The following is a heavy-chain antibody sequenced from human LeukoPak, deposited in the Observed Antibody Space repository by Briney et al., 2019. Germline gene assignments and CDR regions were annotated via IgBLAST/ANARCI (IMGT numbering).Heavy chain of an antibody. CDR3: AKGRSRDYSSGWYFDS. D-gene: IGHD6-19*01. CDR2: IYRRGST. J-gene: IGHJ4*02. CDR1: GFTVSSNY. V-gene: IGHV3-53*01. Sequence: GGSLRLSCAASGFTVSSNYMSSVGQAPGKGLEWVSVIYRRGSTYYADSVTGRFTISRDNSKNTLYLQMNSLRAEDTAVYYWAKGRSRDYSSGWYFDSWGQGTLVTVSS.